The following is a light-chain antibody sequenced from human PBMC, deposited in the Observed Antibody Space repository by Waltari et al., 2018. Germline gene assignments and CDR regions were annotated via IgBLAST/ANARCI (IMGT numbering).Light chain of an antibody. V-gene: IGKV3-11*01. J-gene: IGKJ2*02. CDR3: QQRSISCT. CDR2: DAS. CDR1: QSVGIY. Sequence: IVLTQSPDTLSLSPGERATLSCWASQSVGIYLAWYQQKPGQAPRLLIDDASKRATGSPARFSGSGSGTDFTSTISSLEPEDFAVYYCQQRSISCTFGQGTRLEI.